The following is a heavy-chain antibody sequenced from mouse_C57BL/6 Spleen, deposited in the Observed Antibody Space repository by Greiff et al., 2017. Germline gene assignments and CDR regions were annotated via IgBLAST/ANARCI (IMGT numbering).Heavy chain of an antibody. CDR2: IYPGNSDT. V-gene: IGHV1-5*01. Sequence: EVQLQQSGTVLARPGASVKMSCKTSGYTFTSYWMHWVKQRPGQGLEWIGAIYPGNSDTSYNQKFKGKAKLTAVTSASTAYMELSSLTNEDSAVYYCTRDGITTVVAGDYWGQGTTLTVSS. D-gene: IGHD1-1*01. J-gene: IGHJ2*01. CDR3: TRDGITTVVAGDY. CDR1: GYTFTSYW.